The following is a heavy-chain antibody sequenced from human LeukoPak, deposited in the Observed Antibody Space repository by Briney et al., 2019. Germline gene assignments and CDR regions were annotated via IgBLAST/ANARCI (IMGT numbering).Heavy chain of an antibody. V-gene: IGHV4-34*01. Sequence: SETLSLTCAIFGGSFSGHYWSWIRQPPGKGLEWIGEINHSGSTNYNPSLKSQVTISVDTSKNQFSLKLSSMTAADTAVYYCVGSSGSLHGMDVWGQGTTVTVSS. CDR3: VGSSGSLHGMDV. CDR1: GGSFSGHY. J-gene: IGHJ6*02. CDR2: INHSGST. D-gene: IGHD5-12*01.